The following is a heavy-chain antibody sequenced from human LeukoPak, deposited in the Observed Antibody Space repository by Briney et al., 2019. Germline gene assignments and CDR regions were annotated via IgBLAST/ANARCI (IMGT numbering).Heavy chain of an antibody. CDR3: ARVGLYGSGSYLSY. Sequence: AASVKVSCKASGYTFTAYYIHWVRQAPGQELEWMGWINPNSGGTIYEQKFQGRVILTRDTSISTAYMELNGLRSDDTAVYYCARVGLYGSGSYLSYWGQGSLVTVSS. D-gene: IGHD3-10*01. V-gene: IGHV1-2*02. CDR2: INPNSGGT. J-gene: IGHJ4*02. CDR1: GYTFTAYY.